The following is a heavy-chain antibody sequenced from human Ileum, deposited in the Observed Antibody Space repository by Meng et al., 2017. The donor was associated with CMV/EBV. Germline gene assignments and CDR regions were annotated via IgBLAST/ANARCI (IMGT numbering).Heavy chain of an antibody. CDR2: MNPNSGNT. V-gene: IGHV1-8*01. J-gene: IGHJ6*02. CDR1: GYTFTSYD. Sequence: ASVKVSCKASGYTFTSYDINWVRQATGQGLEWMGWMNPNSGNTGYAQKCQGRVTMTRNTSISTAYMELSSLRSENTAVYYCARGRYCSSTSCYTLVDYYGMDVWGQGTTVTVSS. D-gene: IGHD2-2*02. CDR3: ARGRYCSSTSCYTLVDYYGMDV.